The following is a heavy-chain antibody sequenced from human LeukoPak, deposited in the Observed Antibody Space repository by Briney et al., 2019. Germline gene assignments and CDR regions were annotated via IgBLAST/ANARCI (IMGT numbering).Heavy chain of an antibody. CDR2: IYPSDTDT. CDR3: ASRSSRGPYYYMDV. D-gene: IGHD6-13*01. Sequence: GGSLKISRKGSGYSFTSYWIGDVRQMPGKGREWIGIIYPSDTDTRYSPSLQGQVTISADKSISTAYLQWSSLKASDTAMYYCASRSSRGPYYYMDVWGKGTTVTVSS. J-gene: IGHJ6*03. V-gene: IGHV5-51*01. CDR1: GYSFTSYW.